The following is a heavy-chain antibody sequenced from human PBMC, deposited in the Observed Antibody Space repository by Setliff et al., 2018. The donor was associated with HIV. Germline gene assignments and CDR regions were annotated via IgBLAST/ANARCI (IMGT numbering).Heavy chain of an antibody. CDR2: NGIINGAK. Sequence: PGGSLSFSCAASGFTFSSYSMNWVRQAPGKGLEWISYNGIINGAKHYADSMEGRFTISRDDAKNSLYLQMNSLRAEDTAVYYCAREVRLRSWGQGTLVTVSS. CDR3: AREVRLRS. J-gene: IGHJ4*02. D-gene: IGHD1-1*01. V-gene: IGHV3-48*01. CDR1: GFTFSSYS.